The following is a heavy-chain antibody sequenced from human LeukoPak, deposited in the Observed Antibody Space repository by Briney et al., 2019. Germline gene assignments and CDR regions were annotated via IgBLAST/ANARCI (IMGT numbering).Heavy chain of an antibody. CDR1: GFTFSSYG. Sequence: PGGSLRLSCAASGFTFSSYGMHWVRQAPGKGLEWVAVIWYDGSNKYYADSVKGRFTISRDNAKNSLYLQMNSLRAEDTAVYYCARGGYYYDSSGYYSDWGQGTLVTVYS. D-gene: IGHD3-22*01. CDR2: IWYDGSNK. V-gene: IGHV3-33*03. CDR3: ARGGYYYDSSGYYSD. J-gene: IGHJ4*02.